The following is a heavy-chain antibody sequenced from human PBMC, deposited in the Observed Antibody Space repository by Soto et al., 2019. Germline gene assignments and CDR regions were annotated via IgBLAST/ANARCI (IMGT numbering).Heavy chain of an antibody. D-gene: IGHD6-13*01. Sequence: SVKVACKASGVTFSSYAISWVRQAPGQGLEWMGGIIPIFGTANYAQKFQGRVTITADKSTSTAYMELSSLRSEDTAVYYCARERMQQPRWFDPWGQGTLVTVSS. CDR3: ARERMQQPRWFDP. CDR1: GVTFSSYA. J-gene: IGHJ5*02. V-gene: IGHV1-69*06. CDR2: IIPIFGTA.